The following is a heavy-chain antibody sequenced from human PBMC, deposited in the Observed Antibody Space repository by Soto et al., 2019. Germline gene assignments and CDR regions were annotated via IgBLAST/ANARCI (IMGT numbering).Heavy chain of an antibody. CDR2: ISAYNGNT. J-gene: IGHJ6*02. Sequence: ASVKVSCKASGYTFTSYGISWVRQAPGQGLEWVGWISAYNGNTNYAQKLQGRVTMTTDTSTSTAYMELRSLRSDDTAVYYCATVVTLIVVVIYGMDVWGQGTTVTVYS. CDR3: ATVVTLIVVVIYGMDV. CDR1: GYTFTSYG. D-gene: IGHD3-22*01. V-gene: IGHV1-18*01.